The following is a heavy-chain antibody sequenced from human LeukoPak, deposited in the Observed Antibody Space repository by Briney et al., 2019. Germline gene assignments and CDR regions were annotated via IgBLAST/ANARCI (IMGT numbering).Heavy chain of an antibody. J-gene: IGHJ4*02. CDR3: ARGNWNYWGTFDY. Sequence: GGSLRLSCAASTFTFSNFWMSWVRQAPGKGLEWVANIKQDGSEKYYVDSVKGRFTISRDNAKNSLYLQMNSLRAEDTAVYYCARGNWNYWGTFDYWGQGTLVTVSS. CDR2: IKQDGSEK. CDR1: TFTFSNFW. D-gene: IGHD1-7*01. V-gene: IGHV3-7*01.